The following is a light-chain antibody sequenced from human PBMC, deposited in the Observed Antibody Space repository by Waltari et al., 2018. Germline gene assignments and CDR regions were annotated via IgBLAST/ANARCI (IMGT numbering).Light chain of an antibody. Sequence: DIQMTQSPSTLSASVGDRVIITCRASQSVNSWLAWYQQKPGKAPKLLIYKASTLKNGVPSRFSGSGSGTEFTLTINNLQPDDFAAYYCQQYNVYSEFTFGPGTTVDIK. CDR1: QSVNSW. V-gene: IGKV1-5*03. J-gene: IGKJ3*01. CDR3: QQYNVYSEFT. CDR2: KAS.